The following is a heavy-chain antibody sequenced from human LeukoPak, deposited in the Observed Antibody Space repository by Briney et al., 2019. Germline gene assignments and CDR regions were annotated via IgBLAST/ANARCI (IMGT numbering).Heavy chain of an antibody. CDR2: INSDGSNT. D-gene: IGHD1-14*01. Sequence: PGGSLRLSCAASGFTFSSYWMHWVRQAPGKGLAWVSRINSDGSNTSYADSVKGRFMISRDNAKNTLYLQMNSLRAEDTAVYYCARVVTTSEDWGQGTLVTVSS. CDR3: ARVVTTSED. J-gene: IGHJ4*02. CDR1: GFTFSSYW. V-gene: IGHV3-74*01.